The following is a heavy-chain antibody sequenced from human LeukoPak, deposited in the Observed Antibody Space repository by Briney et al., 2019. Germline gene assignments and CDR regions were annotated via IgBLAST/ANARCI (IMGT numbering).Heavy chain of an antibody. V-gene: IGHV5-51*01. D-gene: IGHD4-11*01. CDR1: GHSFIGYW. Sequence: GDSLKISCQGSGHSFIGYWIGWVGQMPGKGLEWMAVIYPGDSKTRYNPSFQGQVTISADKTINTAYLEWNSLKASDTALYYCACRMFASNWFQPWGQGTLVTVSS. J-gene: IGHJ5*02. CDR3: ACRMFASNWFQP. CDR2: IYPGDSKT.